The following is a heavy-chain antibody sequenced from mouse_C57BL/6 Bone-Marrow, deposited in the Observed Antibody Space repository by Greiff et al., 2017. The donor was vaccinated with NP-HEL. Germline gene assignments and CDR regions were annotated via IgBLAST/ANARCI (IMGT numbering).Heavy chain of an antibody. D-gene: IGHD3-1*01. J-gene: IGHJ2*01. Sequence: QVQLQQPGAELVRPGSSVKLSCKASGYTFTSYWMHWVKQRPIQGLEWIGNIDPSDSETHSNQKFKDKATLTVDKSSSTAYMQLSSLTSEDSAVYYCARGGFWGQGTTLTVSS. CDR3: ARGGF. V-gene: IGHV1-52*01. CDR1: GYTFTSYW. CDR2: IDPSDSET.